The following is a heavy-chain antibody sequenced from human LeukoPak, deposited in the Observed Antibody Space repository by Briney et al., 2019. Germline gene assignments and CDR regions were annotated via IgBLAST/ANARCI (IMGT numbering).Heavy chain of an antibody. J-gene: IGHJ4*02. Sequence: GGSLRLSCAASGFPFSRYGMKWVRQAPGNGLESLSYIRSSDSTTYYADSVKGRFTISRDNAKNSLYLQMDSLRVEDTAVYYCAKRADSSAHSFDYWGQGTLVTVSS. CDR3: AKRADSSAHSFDY. CDR1: GFPFSRYG. V-gene: IGHV3-48*04. D-gene: IGHD3-22*01. CDR2: IRSSDSTT.